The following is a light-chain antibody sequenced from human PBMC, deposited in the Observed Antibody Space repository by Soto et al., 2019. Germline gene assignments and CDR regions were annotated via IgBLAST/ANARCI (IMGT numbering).Light chain of an antibody. CDR1: QSVGSD. V-gene: IGKV3-15*01. J-gene: IGKJ2*01. Sequence: EIVMTQSPATLSVSPGERATLSCRASQSVGSDLAWYQQKPGQAPRLLIYGASTRATAIPARFSGSGSGTEFTLTISSLQSEDFAVYYCQQYHNWPGYTFGQGTQLEIK. CDR3: QQYHNWPGYT. CDR2: GAS.